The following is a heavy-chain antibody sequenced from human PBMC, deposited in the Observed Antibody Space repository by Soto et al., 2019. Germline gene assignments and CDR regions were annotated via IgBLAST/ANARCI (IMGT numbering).Heavy chain of an antibody. CDR3: AKDPYYYYGSGSYPYYFDY. Sequence: GGSLRLSCGASGFTFSSYSMNWVRQAPGKGLEWVSYISSSSTTIYYADSVKGRFTISRDNAKNSLYLQMNSLRAEDTAVYYCAKDPYYYYGSGSYPYYFDYWGQGTLVTVSS. D-gene: IGHD3-10*01. CDR2: ISSSSTTI. J-gene: IGHJ4*02. V-gene: IGHV3-48*01. CDR1: GFTFSSYS.